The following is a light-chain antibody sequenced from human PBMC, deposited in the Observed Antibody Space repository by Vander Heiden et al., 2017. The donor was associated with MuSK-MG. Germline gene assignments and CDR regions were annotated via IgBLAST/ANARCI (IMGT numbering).Light chain of an antibody. J-gene: IGKJ4*01. CDR3: QQYGSSPLT. V-gene: IGKV3-20*01. CDR1: QSVSSSY. Sequence: EIVLTQSPGTLSLSPGERATLSCRASQSVSSSYLAWYQQKPGQAPRLLIYGASSRATGIPDRFSGSGSGTDFTLTISRLTPEDFAVYYCQQYGSSPLTFGGGTKVXIK. CDR2: GAS.